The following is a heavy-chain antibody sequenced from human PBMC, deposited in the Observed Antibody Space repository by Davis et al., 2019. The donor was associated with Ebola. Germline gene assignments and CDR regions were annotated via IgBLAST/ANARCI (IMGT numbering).Heavy chain of an antibody. CDR2: INPHNNNT. CDR3: ARAQFPTTSDH. V-gene: IGHV1-18*04. Sequence: ASVKVSCKASGYPFTSYGVTWVRQAPGQGLEWMGWINPHNNNTNYAQSVQGRVTMTTDTSTSTAYMEVGSLRSDDTAVYYCARAQFPTTSDHWVQGTLVTVSS. D-gene: IGHD1-1*01. J-gene: IGHJ4*02. CDR1: GYPFTSYG.